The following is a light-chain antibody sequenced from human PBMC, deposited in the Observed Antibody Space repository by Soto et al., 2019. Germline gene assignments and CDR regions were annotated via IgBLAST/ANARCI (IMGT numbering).Light chain of an antibody. V-gene: IGLV1-44*01. J-gene: IGLJ1*01. CDR1: SSNIGSNT. Sequence: QSVLTQPPSASGTPGQRVTINCSGSSSNIGSNTVNWYQHPPGTAPKLLIYSNNQRPSGVPDRFSGSKSGTSASLSISGLQSEVEADYYCAAWDDSLNGSYDFGTGTKLT. CDR3: AAWDDSLNGSYD. CDR2: SNN.